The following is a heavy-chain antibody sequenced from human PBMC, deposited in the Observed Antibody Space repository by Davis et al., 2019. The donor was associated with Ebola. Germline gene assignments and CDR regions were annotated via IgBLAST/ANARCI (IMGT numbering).Heavy chain of an antibody. CDR3: ARGGARVTIFGVVATGYYYYGMDV. Sequence: GESLKISCAASGFIFSSYGMHWVRQAPGKGLEWVAVISYDGSNKYYADSVKGRFTISRDNSKNTLYLQMNSLRAEDTAVYYCARGGARVTIFGVVATGYYYYGMDVWGQGTTVTVSS. CDR2: ISYDGSNK. D-gene: IGHD3-3*01. J-gene: IGHJ6*02. V-gene: IGHV3-30*03. CDR1: GFIFSSYG.